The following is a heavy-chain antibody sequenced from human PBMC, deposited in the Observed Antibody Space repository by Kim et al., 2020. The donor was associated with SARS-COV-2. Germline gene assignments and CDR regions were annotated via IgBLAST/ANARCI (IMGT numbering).Heavy chain of an antibody. J-gene: IGHJ6*02. CDR1: GFTFSSYG. CDR2: IWYDGSNK. Sequence: GGSLRLSCAASGFTFSSYGMHWVRQAPGKGLEWVAVIWYDGSNKYYADSVKGRFTISRDNSKNTLYLQMNSLRAEDTAVYYCAGGRLRFLEWLIEQPYYYYGMDVWGQGTTVTVSS. D-gene: IGHD3-3*01. V-gene: IGHV3-33*01. CDR3: AGGRLRFLEWLIEQPYYYYGMDV.